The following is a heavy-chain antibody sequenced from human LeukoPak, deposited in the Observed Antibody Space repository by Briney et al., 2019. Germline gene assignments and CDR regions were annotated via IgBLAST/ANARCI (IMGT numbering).Heavy chain of an antibody. CDR2: IDPNSGAT. CDR3: ARDRAGTTVDY. D-gene: IGHD1-7*01. J-gene: IGHJ4*02. V-gene: IGHV1-2*02. CDR1: GYSLTGYY. Sequence: ASVKVSCKASGYSLTGYYMHWVRQAPGQGLEWMGWIDPNSGATIHAQKFQGRVTMTRETSVSTAYMELSRLTSGDTAVYYCARDRAGTTVDYWGQGTLVTVSS.